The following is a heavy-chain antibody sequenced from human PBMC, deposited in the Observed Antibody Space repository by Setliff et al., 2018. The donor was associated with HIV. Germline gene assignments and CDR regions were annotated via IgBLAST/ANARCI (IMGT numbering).Heavy chain of an antibody. D-gene: IGHD1-26*01. CDR2: MYYSGST. V-gene: IGHV4-59*01. CDR1: GGSISSYY. CDR3: ARFGGTYSSNYFDF. Sequence: PSETLSLTCTVSGGSISSYYWSWIRQPPGKGLEWIGYMYYSGSTNNNPSLKSRVSISVDTSKNQFSLKLRSVTAADTAVYYCARFGGTYSSNYFDFWGQGTLVTVSS. J-gene: IGHJ4*02.